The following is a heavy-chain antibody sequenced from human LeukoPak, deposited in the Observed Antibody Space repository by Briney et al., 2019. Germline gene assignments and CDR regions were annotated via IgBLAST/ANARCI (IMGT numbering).Heavy chain of an antibody. D-gene: IGHD5-18*01. CDR1: GGSITSGGYY. CDR3: ARGRNNFGFGVFDI. Sequence: PSQTLSLTCSVSGGSITSGGYYWGLIRQHPGEGLEWIGHIYYSGTSYYNPSLQSRIIISVDMSENQFSLKLSSVTAADTAVYFCARGRNNFGFGVFDIWGRGTMVTVSS. CDR2: IYYSGTS. V-gene: IGHV4-31*03. J-gene: IGHJ3*02.